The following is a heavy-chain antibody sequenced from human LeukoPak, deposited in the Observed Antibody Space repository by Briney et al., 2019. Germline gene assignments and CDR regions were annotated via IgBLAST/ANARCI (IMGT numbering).Heavy chain of an antibody. Sequence: SETLSLTCTVSGGSISSGSYYWSWIRQPAGKGLEWIGRIYTSGSTNYNPSLKSRVTISVDTSKNQFSLKLSSVTAADTAVYYCARSPYYYYYMDVWGKGTTVTVSS. CDR2: IYTSGST. CDR3: ARSPYYYYYMDV. J-gene: IGHJ6*03. CDR1: GGSISSGSYY. V-gene: IGHV4-61*02.